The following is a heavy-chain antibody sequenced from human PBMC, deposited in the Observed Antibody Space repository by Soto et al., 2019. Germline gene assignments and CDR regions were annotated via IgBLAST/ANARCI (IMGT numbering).Heavy chain of an antibody. D-gene: IGHD2-8*01. CDR3: ARCLRRGSKLGYCTNGVCYYYYGMDV. V-gene: IGHV1-69*13. J-gene: IGHJ6*02. Sequence: SVKVSCKASGGTFSSYAISWVREAPGQGLEWMGGIIPIFGTANYAQKFQGRVTITADESTSTAYMELSSLRSEDTAVYYCARCLRRGSKLGYCTNGVCYYYYGMDVWGQGTTVTVSS. CDR1: GGTFSSYA. CDR2: IIPIFGTA.